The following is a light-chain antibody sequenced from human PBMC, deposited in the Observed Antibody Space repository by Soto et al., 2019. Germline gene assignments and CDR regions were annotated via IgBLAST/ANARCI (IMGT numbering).Light chain of an antibody. Sequence: DIQMTQSPSTLSASVGDRVTITCRASESISTWLAWFQQKPGKAPNLLIYDASNLQSGVPSRFSGSGSGTDFTLTISSLQPEDFVTYYCQQYNDYSTFGQGTKVDIK. CDR2: DAS. CDR3: QQYNDYST. CDR1: ESISTW. J-gene: IGKJ1*01. V-gene: IGKV1-5*01.